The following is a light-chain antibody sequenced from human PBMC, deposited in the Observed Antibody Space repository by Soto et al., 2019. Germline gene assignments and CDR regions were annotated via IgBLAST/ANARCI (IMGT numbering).Light chain of an antibody. CDR1: QSISSSY. V-gene: IGKV3-20*01. CDR2: AAS. CDR3: QQYGSSPYT. J-gene: IGKJ2*01. Sequence: EIVLTQSPGTLSLSPGERATLSCRASQSISSSYLAWYQQKPGLAPRLLIYAASSRATGIPDRFSGSGSGTDFTLTISRLAPEDFAVYYCQQYGSSPYTFGQGTKLEIK.